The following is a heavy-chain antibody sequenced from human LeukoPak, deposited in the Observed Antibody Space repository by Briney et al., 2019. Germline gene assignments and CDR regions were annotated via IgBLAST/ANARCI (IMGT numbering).Heavy chain of an antibody. CDR3: ARARGDSPRIYYYMDV. J-gene: IGHJ6*03. CDR2: IYYIGTA. Sequence: PSQTLSLTCSVSGDSISIGDYRWSWIRQSPGKGLEWIGYIYYIGTAYYNPSLRSRVALSADASKNQFSLKLNSVTVADSAVYFCARARGDSPRIYYYMDVWGKGTTVTVSS. D-gene: IGHD3-16*01. V-gene: IGHV4-30-4*01. CDR1: GDSISIGDYR.